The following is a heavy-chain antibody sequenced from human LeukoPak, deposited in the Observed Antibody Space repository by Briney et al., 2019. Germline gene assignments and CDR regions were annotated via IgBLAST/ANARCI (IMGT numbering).Heavy chain of an antibody. CDR1: GGSISSSNW. CDR3: ARDPHSEGYGMDV. J-gene: IGHJ6*02. D-gene: IGHD6-13*01. Sequence: SGTLSLTCAVSGGSISSSNWWSWVRQPPGKGLEWIGSIYHSGSTYYNPSLESRVTISVDTSKNQFSLKLSSVTAADTAVYYCARDPHSEGYGMDVWGQGTTVTVSS. V-gene: IGHV4-4*02. CDR2: IYHSGST.